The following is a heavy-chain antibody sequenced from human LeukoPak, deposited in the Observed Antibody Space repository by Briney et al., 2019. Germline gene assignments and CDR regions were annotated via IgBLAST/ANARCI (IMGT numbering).Heavy chain of an antibody. J-gene: IGHJ4*02. Sequence: GGSLRLSCAASGFTFSSYSMNWVRQAPGKGLEWVSSISSSSSYIYYADSVKGRFTISRDNAKNSLYLQMNSLRAEDTAVYLCARIGYSSSSLDYWGQGTLVTVSS. CDR1: GFTFSSYS. D-gene: IGHD6-6*01. CDR2: ISSSSSYI. V-gene: IGHV3-21*01. CDR3: ARIGYSSSSLDY.